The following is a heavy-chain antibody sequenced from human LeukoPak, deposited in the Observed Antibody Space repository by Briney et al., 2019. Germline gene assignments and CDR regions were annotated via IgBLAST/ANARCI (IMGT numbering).Heavy chain of an antibody. CDR1: GGSISSSSYY. CDR2: IYYSGST. V-gene: IGHV4-39*01. Sequence: SETLSLTCTVSGGSISSSSYYWGWLRQPPGKGLEWIGSIYYSGSTYYNPSLKSRVTISVDTSKNQFSLKLSSVTAADTAVYYCARQDGSGSGAFDIWGQGTMVTVSS. D-gene: IGHD2-15*01. CDR3: ARQDGSGSGAFDI. J-gene: IGHJ3*02.